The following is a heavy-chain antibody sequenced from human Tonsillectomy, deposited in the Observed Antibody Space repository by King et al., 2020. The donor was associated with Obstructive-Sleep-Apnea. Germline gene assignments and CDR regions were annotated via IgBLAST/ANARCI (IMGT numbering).Heavy chain of an antibody. CDR1: GGSISSGAYS. CDR3: ARGGDYGDYRTAVGADY. Sequence: QLQESGPGLVKPSQTLSLTCAVSGGSISSGAYSWSWIRQPPGKGLEWIGYIDYSGSTYYTPSLKSRVTISVDTSKNQFPLKLSSVTAADTAVYYCARGGDYGDYRTAVGADYWGQGTLVTVSS. V-gene: IGHV4-30-4*07. J-gene: IGHJ4*02. CDR2: IDYSGST. D-gene: IGHD4-17*01.